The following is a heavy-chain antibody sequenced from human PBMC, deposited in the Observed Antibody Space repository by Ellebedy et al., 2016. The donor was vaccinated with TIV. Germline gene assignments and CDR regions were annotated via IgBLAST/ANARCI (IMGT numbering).Heavy chain of an antibody. J-gene: IGHJ2*01. CDR2: IYTDGSST. CDR1: GFTFSRYW. D-gene: IGHD5-12*01. CDR3: ARDDDPNSGYNPYYYFDL. V-gene: IGHV3-74*01. Sequence: PGGSLRLSCAASGFTFSRYWMHWVRQAPGKGLEWVSRIYTDGSSTNDADSVKGRFTISRDNAKNTLYLQMNSLRAEDQAVYYCARDDDPNSGYNPYYYFDLWGRGTLVTVSS.